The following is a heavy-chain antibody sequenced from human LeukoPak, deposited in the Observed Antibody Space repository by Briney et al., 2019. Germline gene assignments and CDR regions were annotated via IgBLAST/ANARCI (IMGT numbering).Heavy chain of an antibody. CDR3: ARESDSSSTWNFDY. Sequence: PGGSLRLSCAASGFTFSSYWMHWVRQVPGKGLVRLSRINSDGSSTSYADSVKGRFTISRDNAKNTLYLQMNSLRAEDTAVYYCARESDSSSTWNFDYWGQGTLVTVSS. D-gene: IGHD6-6*01. V-gene: IGHV3-74*01. CDR1: GFTFSSYW. CDR2: INSDGSST. J-gene: IGHJ4*02.